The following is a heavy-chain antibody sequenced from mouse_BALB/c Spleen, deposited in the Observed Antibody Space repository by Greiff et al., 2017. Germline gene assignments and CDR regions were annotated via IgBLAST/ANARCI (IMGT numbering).Heavy chain of an antibody. Sequence: EVQLQQSGTVLARPGASVKMSCKASGYTFTSYWMHWVKQRPGQGLEWIGAIYPGNSDTSYNQKFKGKAKLTAVTSTSTAYMELSSLTNEDSAVYYCTRGDYDGRVYCDYWGQGTTLTVAS. V-gene: IGHV1-5*01. CDR2: IYPGNSDT. D-gene: IGHD2-4*01. CDR1: GYTFTSYW. CDR3: TRGDYDGRVYCDY. J-gene: IGHJ2*01.